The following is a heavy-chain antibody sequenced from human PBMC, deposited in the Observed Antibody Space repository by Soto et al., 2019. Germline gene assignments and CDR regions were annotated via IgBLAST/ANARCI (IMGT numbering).Heavy chain of an antibody. Sequence: ASVKVSCKVSGYPFTTYYIHWVRQAPGQGLEWMGWIDPRSGGTVYEQKFQGRVTMTRDTSISTVYMDLSGLTSDDTALYYCATDDYGIFTYWGQGSMVTVYS. V-gene: IGHV1-2*02. CDR2: IDPRSGGT. CDR1: GYPFTTYY. D-gene: IGHD3-10*01. CDR3: ATDDYGIFTY. J-gene: IGHJ4*02.